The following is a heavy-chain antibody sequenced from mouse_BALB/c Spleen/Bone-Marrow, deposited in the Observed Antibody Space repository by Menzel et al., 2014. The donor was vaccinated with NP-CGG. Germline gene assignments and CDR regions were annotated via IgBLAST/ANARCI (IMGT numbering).Heavy chain of an antibody. CDR1: GFNIKDTH. CDR3: AIDYANPAWFAA. J-gene: IGHJ3*01. D-gene: IGHD1-1*01. CDR2: IDPANGNT. Sequence: EVQLQQSGAELVKPGASVKLSCTPSGFNIKDTHMHWVKQRPEQGLEWIGRIDPANGNTKYDPNFQGKATITADKSSNTAYLQLSSPTSVDSAVYSCAIDYANPAWFAAWAQGTLVTVA. V-gene: IGHV14-3*02.